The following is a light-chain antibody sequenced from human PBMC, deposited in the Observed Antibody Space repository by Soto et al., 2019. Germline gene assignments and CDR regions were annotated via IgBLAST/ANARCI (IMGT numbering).Light chain of an antibody. CDR3: SSYAGSNNYV. CDR2: AVN. Sequence: QSGLTQPASASGSPGQSFTISCTGTSSDVGGYQYVSWYQQYPGKAPKLMIYAVNKRPSGVPDRFSGSRSGNTASLNVSGLQAEDEADYYCSSYAGSNNYVFGTGTKVTVL. V-gene: IGLV2-8*01. J-gene: IGLJ1*01. CDR1: SSDVGGYQY.